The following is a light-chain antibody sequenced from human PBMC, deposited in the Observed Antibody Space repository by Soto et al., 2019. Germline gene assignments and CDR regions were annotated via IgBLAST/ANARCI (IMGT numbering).Light chain of an antibody. J-gene: IGKJ5*01. CDR1: QSVNSNF. Sequence: EIVLTQSPGTLSLSPGDRATLSCRASQSVNSNFLAWYQQTPGRARRLLIYGATSRTTGIPNRFSGSGSGKDFITTVSRLEHEDFAVYYWQHYGRSPITFGQGTRQEIK. CDR3: QHYGRSPIT. CDR2: GAT. V-gene: IGKV3-20*01.